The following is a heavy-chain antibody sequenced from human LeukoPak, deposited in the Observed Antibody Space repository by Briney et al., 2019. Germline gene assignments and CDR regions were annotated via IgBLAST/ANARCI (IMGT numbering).Heavy chain of an antibody. V-gene: IGHV3-21*01. CDR3: ARDDIAVEASYFDL. J-gene: IGHJ2*01. CDR1: GFTFSNYS. Sequence: GGSLRLSCAASGFTFSNYSMNWVRQAPGKGLEWVSSITRSSSFIYYADSVKGRFTISRDNAKNSLYLHMSSLRADDTALYYCARDDIAVEASYFDLWGRGTLVTVSS. D-gene: IGHD6-19*01. CDR2: ITRSSSFI.